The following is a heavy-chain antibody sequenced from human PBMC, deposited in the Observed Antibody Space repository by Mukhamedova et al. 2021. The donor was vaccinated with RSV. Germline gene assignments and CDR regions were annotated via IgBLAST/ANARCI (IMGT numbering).Heavy chain of an antibody. Sequence: SSGSTIYYADSAKGRFTISRDNAKNSLYLQMNSLRAEDTAVYYCARYYYDSSGYYYGWFDPWGQGTLVTVSS. CDR3: ARYYYDSSGYYYGWFDP. J-gene: IGHJ5*02. D-gene: IGHD3-22*01. CDR2: SSGSTI. V-gene: IGHV3-11*01.